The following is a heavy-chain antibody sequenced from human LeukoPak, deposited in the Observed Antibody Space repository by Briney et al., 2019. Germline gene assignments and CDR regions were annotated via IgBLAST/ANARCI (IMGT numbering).Heavy chain of an antibody. CDR2: IYTGGST. CDR3: ARDRAMYYYESNGY. Sequence: GGSLRLSCAASGFTVSGNYMSWVRQAPGKGLEWVSVIYTGGSTYYADSVKGRFTISRDNSKNTLYLQMNRLRVEDTAVYYCARDRAMYYYESNGYWGQGTLVTVSS. CDR1: GFTVSGNY. J-gene: IGHJ4*02. V-gene: IGHV3-66*01. D-gene: IGHD3-22*01.